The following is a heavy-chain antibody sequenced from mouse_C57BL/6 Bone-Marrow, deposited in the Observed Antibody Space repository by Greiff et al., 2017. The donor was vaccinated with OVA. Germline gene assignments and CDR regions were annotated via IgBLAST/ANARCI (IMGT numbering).Heavy chain of an antibody. CDR1: GYTFTDYY. J-gene: IGHJ3*01. D-gene: IGHD1-1*01. V-gene: IGHV1-19*01. CDR2: INPYNGGT. CDR3: ARNYGSSYGWFAY. Sequence: EVQLQQSGPVLVKPGASVKMSCKASGYTFTDYYMNWVKQSHGKSLEWIGVINPYNGGTSYNQKFKGKATLTVDKSSSTAYMELNSLTSEDSAVYYGARNYGSSYGWFAYWGQGTLVTVSA.